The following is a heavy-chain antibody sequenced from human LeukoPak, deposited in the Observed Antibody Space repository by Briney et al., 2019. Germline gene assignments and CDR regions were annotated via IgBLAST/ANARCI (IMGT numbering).Heavy chain of an antibody. V-gene: IGHV3-33*08. J-gene: IGHJ4*02. Sequence: GGSLRLSCAGSGFTFSASGMHWVRQAPGKGLEWVAFIRYDGRNKYYADSVKGRFTISRDNSKNTLYLQMNSLRAEDTAVYYCARNGGNDDYWGQGTLVTVSS. CDR2: IRYDGRNK. D-gene: IGHD4-23*01. CDR3: ARNGGNDDY. CDR1: GFTFSASG.